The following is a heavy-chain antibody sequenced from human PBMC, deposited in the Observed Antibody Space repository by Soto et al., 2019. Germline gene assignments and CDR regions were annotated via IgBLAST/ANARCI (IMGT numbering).Heavy chain of an antibody. Sequence: QVQLQESGPGLVKPSQTLSLTCTVSVGSISSGGYYWSWIRQHPGKGLEWIGYIYYSGGTYYNPSLKSRVTISVDTSKNQFSLKLRSVTAADTAVYYCARQAREVPTPGWFDPWGQGTLVTVSS. CDR1: VGSISSGGYY. CDR3: ARQAREVPTPGWFDP. V-gene: IGHV4-31*03. J-gene: IGHJ5*02. D-gene: IGHD3-10*01. CDR2: IYYSGGT.